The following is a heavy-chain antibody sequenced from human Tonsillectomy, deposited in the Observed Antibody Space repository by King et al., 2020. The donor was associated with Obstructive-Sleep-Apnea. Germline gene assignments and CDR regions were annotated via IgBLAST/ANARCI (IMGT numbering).Heavy chain of an antibody. V-gene: IGHV4-39*07. J-gene: IGHJ6*02. D-gene: IGHD3-22*01. CDR1: GGSISSSNYY. CDR3: ATCGYPNSKYYYYGMDV. CDR2: IYYSGST. Sequence: QLQESGPGLVKPSETLSLTCTVSGGSISSSNYYWGWIRQPPGKGLEWIGSIYYSGSTYYNPSLKSRVTISVETSKNQFSLKLSSVTAADTAVYYCATCGYPNSKYYYYGMDVWGQGTTVTVSS.